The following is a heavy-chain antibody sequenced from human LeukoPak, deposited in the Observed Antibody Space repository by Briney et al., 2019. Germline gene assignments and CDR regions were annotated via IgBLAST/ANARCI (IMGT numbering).Heavy chain of an antibody. CDR3: TYTRQQLVWRFDP. D-gene: IGHD6-13*01. CDR2: ISAYNGNT. Sequence: GASVKVSCRASGYTFTSYGISWVRQAPGQGLEWMGWISAYNGNTNYAQKLQGRVTMTTDTSTSTAYMELRSLRSDDTAVYYCTYTRQQLVWRFDPWGQGTLVTVSS. V-gene: IGHV1-18*01. J-gene: IGHJ5*02. CDR1: GYTFTSYG.